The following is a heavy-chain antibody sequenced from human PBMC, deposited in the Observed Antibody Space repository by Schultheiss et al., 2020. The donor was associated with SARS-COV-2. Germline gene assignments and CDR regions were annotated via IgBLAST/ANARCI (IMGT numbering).Heavy chain of an antibody. D-gene: IGHD3-16*01. J-gene: IGHJ4*02. CDR3: ARDLVGGFDY. CDR1: GFTFSSYW. V-gene: IGHV3-7*01. Sequence: GGSLRISCAASGFTFSSYWMSWVRQAPGKGLEWVANIKQDGSEKYYVDSVKGRFTISRDNSKNTLYLQMNSLRAEDTAVYYCARDLVGGFDYWGQGTLVTVSS. CDR2: IKQDGSEK.